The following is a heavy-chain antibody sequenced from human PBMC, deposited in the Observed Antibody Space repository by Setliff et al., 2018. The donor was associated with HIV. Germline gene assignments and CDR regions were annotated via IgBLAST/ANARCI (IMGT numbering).Heavy chain of an antibody. J-gene: IGHJ5*02. Sequence: PSETLSLTCAVYGGSFSGYYWSWIRQPPGKGLEWIGEINHSGSTNYNPSLKSRVTISVDTSKNQFSLKLSSVTAADTAVYYCAREAGTSPESGWFDPWGQGTLVTVSS. V-gene: IGHV4-34*01. CDR1: GGSFSGYY. D-gene: IGHD6-19*01. CDR3: AREAGTSPESGWFDP. CDR2: INHSGST.